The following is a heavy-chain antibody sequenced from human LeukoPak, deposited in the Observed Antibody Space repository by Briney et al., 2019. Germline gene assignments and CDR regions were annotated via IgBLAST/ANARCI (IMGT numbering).Heavy chain of an antibody. J-gene: IGHJ4*02. CDR2: ITTSSTYI. D-gene: IGHD6-19*01. CDR3: ARYSSGHNDY. Sequence: GGSLRLSCAASGFSFSSYGMNWVRQAPGKGLEWVSSITTSSTYIYYSDSVKGRFTISRDNAKNSLYLQMNSLRAEDTAVYYCARYSSGHNDYWGQGTLVTVSS. CDR1: GFSFSSYG. V-gene: IGHV3-21*01.